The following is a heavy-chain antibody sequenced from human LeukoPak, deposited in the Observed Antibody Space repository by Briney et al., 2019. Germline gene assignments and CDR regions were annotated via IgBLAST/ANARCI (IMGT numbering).Heavy chain of an antibody. J-gene: IGHJ4*02. CDR1: GGSISSSNW. Sequence: PSETLSLTCAVSGGSISSSNWWSWIRQPPGKGLEWIGSIYYSGSTYYNPSLKSRVTISVDTSKNQFSLKLSSVTAADTAVYYCARVQYYYDSSGYKGLGYFDYWGQGTLVTVSS. CDR2: IYYSGST. D-gene: IGHD3-22*01. CDR3: ARVQYYYDSSGYKGLGYFDY. V-gene: IGHV4-30-4*01.